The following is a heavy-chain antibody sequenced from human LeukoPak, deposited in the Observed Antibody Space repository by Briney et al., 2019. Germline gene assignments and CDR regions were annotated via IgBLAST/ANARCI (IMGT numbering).Heavy chain of an antibody. V-gene: IGHV4-34*01. CDR2: INHSGST. CDR1: GGSFSGYY. J-gene: IGHJ4*02. D-gene: IGHD3-3*01. CDR3: ARRGSDYYFVEYYFDY. Sequence: SETLSLTCAVYGGSFSGYYWSWIRQPPGKGLEWIGEINHSGSTNYNPSLKSRVTISVDTSKNQFSLKLSSVTAADTAVYYCARRGSDYYFVEYYFDYRGQGTLVTVSS.